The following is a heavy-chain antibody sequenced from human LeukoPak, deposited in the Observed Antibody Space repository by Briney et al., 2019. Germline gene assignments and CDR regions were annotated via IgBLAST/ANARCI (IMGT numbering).Heavy chain of an antibody. D-gene: IGHD6-13*01. V-gene: IGHV1-69*13. CDR2: IIPIFGTA. J-gene: IGHJ6*03. CDR1: GGTFSSYV. CDR3: ARVVGLTGYSSNWYSGYYYYMDV. Sequence: SVKVSCKASGGTFSSYVISWVRQAPGQGLEWMGEIIPIFGTANYAQKFQGRVTFTADESTSTAYMELSSLISEDTAVYYCARVVGLTGYSSNWYSGYYYYMDVWGKGTTVTVSS.